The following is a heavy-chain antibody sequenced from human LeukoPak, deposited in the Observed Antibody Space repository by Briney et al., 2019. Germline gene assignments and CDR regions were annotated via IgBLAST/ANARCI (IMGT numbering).Heavy chain of an antibody. CDR3: ARDYYDSSGYRYFDY. V-gene: IGHV4-4*07. J-gene: IGHJ4*02. Sequence: SETLSFTCTVSGGSISSYYWSWIRQPAGKGLEWIGRIYTSGSTNYNPSLKSRVTMSVDTSKNQFSLKLSSVTAADPAVYYCARDYYDSSGYRYFDYWGQGTLVTVSS. D-gene: IGHD3-22*01. CDR2: IYTSGST. CDR1: GGSISSYY.